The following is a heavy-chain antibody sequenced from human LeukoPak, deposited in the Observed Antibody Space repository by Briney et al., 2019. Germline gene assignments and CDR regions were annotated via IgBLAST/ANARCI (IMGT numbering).Heavy chain of an antibody. J-gene: IGHJ4*03. V-gene: IGHV3-7*01. CDR1: GSTFSSYW. CDR2: IRQDGSET. CDR3: VRGCGRASCPYFFDS. Sequence: PGGSLRLSCAASGSTFSSYWMSWVRQAPGKGLAWVATIRQDGSETHYVDSVKGRFTISRDNAKNSLYLQVNSLRAEDTAVYYCVRGCGRASCPYFFDSWGHGSLVTVSS. D-gene: IGHD2-2*01.